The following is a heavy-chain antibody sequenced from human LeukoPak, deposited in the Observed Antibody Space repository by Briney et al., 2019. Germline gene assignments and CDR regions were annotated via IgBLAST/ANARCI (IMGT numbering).Heavy chain of an antibody. D-gene: IGHD5-24*01. CDR1: GGSFSGYY. V-gene: IGHV4-59*01. CDR2: IYYSGST. Sequence: SETLSLTCAVYGGSFSGYYWSWIRQPPGKGLEWIGYIYYSGSTNYNPSLKSRVTISVDTSKNQFSLKLSSVTAADTAVYYCARSEERDGRWLQSIYYYYYGMDVWGQGTTVTVSS. J-gene: IGHJ6*02. CDR3: ARSEERDGRWLQSIYYYYYGMDV.